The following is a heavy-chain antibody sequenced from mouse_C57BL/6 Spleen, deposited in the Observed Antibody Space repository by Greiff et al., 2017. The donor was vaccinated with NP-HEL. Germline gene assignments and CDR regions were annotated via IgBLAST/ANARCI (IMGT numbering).Heavy chain of an antibody. Sequence: VHVKQSGTVLARPGASVKMSCKTSGYTFTSYWMHWVKQRPGQGLEWIGAIYPGNSDTSYNQKFKGKAKLTAVTSASTAYMELSSLTNEDSAVYYCTRANWGYYAMDYWGQGTSVTVSS. CDR1: GYTFTSYW. CDR2: IYPGNSDT. V-gene: IGHV1-5*01. J-gene: IGHJ4*01. D-gene: IGHD4-1*01. CDR3: TRANWGYYAMDY.